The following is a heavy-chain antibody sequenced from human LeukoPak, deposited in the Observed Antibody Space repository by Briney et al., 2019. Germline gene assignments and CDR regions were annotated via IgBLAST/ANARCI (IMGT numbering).Heavy chain of an antibody. CDR3: AREIIWTTVTTGYYFDY. CDR2: ISYDGSNK. Sequence: GGSLRLSCAASGFTFSSYSMNWVRQAPGKGLEWVAVISYDGSNKYYADSVKGRFTISRDNSKNTLYLQMNSLRAEDTAVYYCAREIIWTTVTTGYYFDYWGQGTLVTVSS. D-gene: IGHD4-11*01. CDR1: GFTFSSYS. V-gene: IGHV3-30*03. J-gene: IGHJ4*02.